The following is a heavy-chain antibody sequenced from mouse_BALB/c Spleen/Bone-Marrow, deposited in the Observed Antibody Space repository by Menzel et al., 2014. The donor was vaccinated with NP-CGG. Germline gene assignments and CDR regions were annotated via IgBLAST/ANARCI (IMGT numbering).Heavy chain of an antibody. J-gene: IGHJ2*01. V-gene: IGHV5-17*02. CDR1: GFTFSSFG. CDR2: ISSGSSTI. D-gene: IGHD1-1*01. Sequence: EVKVVESGGGLVQPGGSRKLSCAASGFTFSSFGMHWVSQAPEKGLEWVAYISSGSSTIYYAGTVMGRFTISRDNPKNTLFLQMTSLRSEDTAMYYCARSGSSSGYFDYWGQGTTLTVSS. CDR3: ARSGSSSGYFDY.